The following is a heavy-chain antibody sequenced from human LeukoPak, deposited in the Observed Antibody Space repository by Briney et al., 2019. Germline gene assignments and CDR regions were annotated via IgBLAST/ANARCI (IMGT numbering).Heavy chain of an antibody. CDR2: ISGGVDT. V-gene: IGHV3-23*01. Sequence: GGSLSLSCAASGFSFTNYAIYWVRQAPGEGREWGSVISGGVDTTYADSVKGRFTISRDNSRTTVYLQMDSIRADDMAVYYCVRSTGYFYYGMDVWGQAPTVTVS. CDR1: GFSFTNYA. CDR3: VRSTGYFYYGMDV. J-gene: IGHJ6*02.